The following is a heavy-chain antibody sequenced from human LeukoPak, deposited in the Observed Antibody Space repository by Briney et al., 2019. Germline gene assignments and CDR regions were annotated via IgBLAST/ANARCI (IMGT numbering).Heavy chain of an antibody. V-gene: IGHV4-34*01. Sequence: SETLSLTCAVYGGSFSGYYWSWIRQPPGKGLEWIGEINHSGSTNYNPSLKSRVTISVDTSKNQFSLKLSSVTAADTAVYYCARGTRRRYSTQNDAFDIWGQGTVVTVSS. CDR3: ARGTRRRYSTQNDAFDI. CDR2: INHSGST. CDR1: GGSFSGYY. D-gene: IGHD5-18*01. J-gene: IGHJ3*02.